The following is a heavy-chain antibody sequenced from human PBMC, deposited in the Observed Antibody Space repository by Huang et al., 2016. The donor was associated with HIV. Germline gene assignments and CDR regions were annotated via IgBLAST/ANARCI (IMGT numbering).Heavy chain of an antibody. V-gene: IGHV3-74*01. J-gene: IGHJ4*02. CDR3: ARDPRIQSWLNFFDY. Sequence: EVQLVESGGGLVQPGGSLRLSCAASGFSISSYWMHWVRQAPGKGLVWVSRINRDGSSTSDADSGKGRFTISRDNAKNTLYLQMNSLRAEDTAVYYCARDPRIQSWLNFFDYWGQGTLVSVSS. CDR2: INRDGSST. D-gene: IGHD3-22*01. CDR1: GFSISSYW.